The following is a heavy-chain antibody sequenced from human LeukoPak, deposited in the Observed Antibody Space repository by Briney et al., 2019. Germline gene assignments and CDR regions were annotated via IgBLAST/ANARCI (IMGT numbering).Heavy chain of an antibody. CDR1: GASIRSSY. Sequence: SETLSLTCTVSGASIRSSYWSWIRQPPGKGLEWIGYISYTGSTNYNPSLKSRVSLSVGTSKNQFSLELSSVTAADTAVYYCATTGGITLFDYWGQGTLVTVSS. J-gene: IGHJ4*02. CDR2: ISYTGST. CDR3: ATTGGITLFDY. D-gene: IGHD3-16*01. V-gene: IGHV4-59*01.